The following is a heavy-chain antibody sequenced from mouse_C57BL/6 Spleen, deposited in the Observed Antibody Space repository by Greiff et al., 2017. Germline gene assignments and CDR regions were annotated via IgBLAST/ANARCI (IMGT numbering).Heavy chain of an antibody. CDR3: ARGGLYYGTYFDY. CDR2: IYPGDGDT. J-gene: IGHJ2*01. V-gene: IGHV1-82*01. D-gene: IGHD2-1*01. CDR1: GYAFSSSW. Sequence: QVQLKQSGPELVKPGASVKISCKASGYAFSSSWMNWVKQRPGKGLEWIGRIYPGDGDTNYNGKFKGKATLTADKSSSPAYMQRSSLTSEDSAVYFCARGGLYYGTYFDYWGQGTTLTVSS.